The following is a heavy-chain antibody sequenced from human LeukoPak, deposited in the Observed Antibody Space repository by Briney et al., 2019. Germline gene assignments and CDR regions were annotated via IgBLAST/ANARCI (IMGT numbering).Heavy chain of an antibody. Sequence: SETLSLICTVSGGSISSYYWSWIRQPAGKGLEWIGRIYTSGSTNYNPSLKSRVTMSVDTSKNQFSLKLSSVTAADTAVYYCATLYYYDSSGNYYFDYWGQGTLVTVSS. CDR2: IYTSGST. D-gene: IGHD3-22*01. V-gene: IGHV4-4*07. CDR1: GGSISSYY. J-gene: IGHJ4*02. CDR3: ATLYYYDSSGNYYFDY.